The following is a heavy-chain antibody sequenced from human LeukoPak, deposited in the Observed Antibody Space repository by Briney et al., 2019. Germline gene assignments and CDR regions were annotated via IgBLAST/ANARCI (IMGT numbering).Heavy chain of an antibody. CDR3: AKVTSYYGSGIRAFDI. Sequence: GGSLRLSCAASGFTFSSYAMSWVRQAPGKGLEWVSAISGSGGSTNYADSVKGRFTISRDNSKNTLYLQMNSLRAEDTAVYYCAKVTSYYGSGIRAFDIWGQGTMVTVSS. CDR2: ISGSGGST. D-gene: IGHD3-10*01. CDR1: GFTFSSYA. V-gene: IGHV3-23*01. J-gene: IGHJ3*02.